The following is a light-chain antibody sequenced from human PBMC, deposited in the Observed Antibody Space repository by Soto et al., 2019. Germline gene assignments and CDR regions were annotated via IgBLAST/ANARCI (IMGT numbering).Light chain of an antibody. CDR2: EVS. V-gene: IGLV2-14*01. CDR1: SSDVGGYNY. J-gene: IGLJ2*01. Sequence: QSVLTQPASVSGSPGQSITISCTGTSSDVGGYNYVSWYQQHPGKAPNLMIYEVSNRPSGVSNRFSGSKSGNTASLTISGLQAEDEAYYYCSAYTSSSPLVFGGGTKVTVL. CDR3: SAYTSSSPLV.